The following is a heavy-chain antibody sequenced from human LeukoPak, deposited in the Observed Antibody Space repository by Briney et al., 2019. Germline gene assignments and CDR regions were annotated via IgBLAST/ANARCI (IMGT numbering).Heavy chain of an antibody. J-gene: IGHJ4*02. Sequence: SETLSLTCAVYGGSFSGYYWSWIRQPPGKGLEWIGEINHSGSTNYNPSLKSRVTISVDTSKNQFSLKLSSVTAADTAVYYCASGRSVAGCFDYWGQGTLVTVSS. D-gene: IGHD6-19*01. CDR1: GGSFSGYY. CDR3: ASGRSVAGCFDY. V-gene: IGHV4-34*01. CDR2: INHSGST.